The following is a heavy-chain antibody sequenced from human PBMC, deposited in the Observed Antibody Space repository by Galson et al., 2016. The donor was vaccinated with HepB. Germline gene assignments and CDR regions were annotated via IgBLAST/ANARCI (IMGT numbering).Heavy chain of an antibody. CDR1: GFALSGYL. J-gene: IGHJ4*02. CDR2: ILGDGSNE. Sequence: SLRLSCAASGFALSGYLMHWVRQAPGKGLEWVAVILGDGSNEYYADAVKGRFAISRDNSKNTLQLQMNSLGPDNTAVYYCARVARGGYKTAGLWGQGTLVSVSS. D-gene: IGHD5-24*01. CDR3: ARVARGGYKTAGL. V-gene: IGHV3-30*09.